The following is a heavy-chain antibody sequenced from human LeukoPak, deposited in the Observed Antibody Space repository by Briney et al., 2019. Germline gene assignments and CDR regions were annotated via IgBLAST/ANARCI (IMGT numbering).Heavy chain of an antibody. CDR3: AGEVVVAADY. J-gene: IGHJ4*02. CDR2: INSSSYI. CDR1: GFTFSSYS. Sequence: GESLRLSCAASGFTFSSYSMNWVRQAPGKGLEWVSSINSSSYIYYADSVKGRFTISRDNAKNALYMQMNSLRAEDTAVYYCAGEVVVAADYWGQGTLVTVS. V-gene: IGHV3-21*01. D-gene: IGHD2-15*01.